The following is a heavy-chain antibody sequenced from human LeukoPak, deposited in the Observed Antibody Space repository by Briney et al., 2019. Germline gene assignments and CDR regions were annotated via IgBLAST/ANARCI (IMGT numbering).Heavy chain of an antibody. CDR1: GFTFDNYA. J-gene: IGHJ6*02. CDR3: VKYVCGCDGMYYDCMDV. CDR2: ISWNSGSI. D-gene: IGHD6-19*01. V-gene: IGHV3-9*01. Sequence: GRSLTLTCAASGFTFDNYAMHWVRQAPGKGLEWVSDISWNSGSIGYADSVKGRFTISSDNDKNSLYLQMKSLSAEDAAMSYCVKYVCGCDGMYYDCMDVWGQGTLVTVSS.